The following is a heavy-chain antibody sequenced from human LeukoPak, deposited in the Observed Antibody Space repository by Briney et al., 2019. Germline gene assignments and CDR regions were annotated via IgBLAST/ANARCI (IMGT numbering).Heavy chain of an antibody. Sequence: ASLKVSCKTSGYTFTGHYMNWVRQAPGQGLEWMGWINPNSGGTKYAPKFQGRVTMTRDTSITTAYMELGSLRPDDTAVYYCARDRGGNYYDSSGSDDVFDMWGQGTMVTVSS. CDR1: GYTFTGHY. D-gene: IGHD3-22*01. CDR2: INPNSGGT. V-gene: IGHV1-2*02. J-gene: IGHJ3*02. CDR3: ARDRGGNYYDSSGSDDVFDM.